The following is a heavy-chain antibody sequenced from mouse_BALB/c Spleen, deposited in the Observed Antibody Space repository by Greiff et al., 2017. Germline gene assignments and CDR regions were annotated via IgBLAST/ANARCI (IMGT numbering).Heavy chain of an antibody. CDR2: IWGGGST. CDR3: AKHQDGSSPYWYFDV. D-gene: IGHD1-1*01. V-gene: IGHV2-6-5*01. J-gene: IGHJ1*01. Sequence: VQLQQSGPGLVAPSQSLSITCTVSGFSLTDYGVSWIRQPPGKGLEWLGVIWGGGSTYYNSALKSRLSISKDNSKSQVFLKMNSLQTDDTAMYYCAKHQDGSSPYWYFDVWGAGTTVTVSS. CDR1: GFSLTDYG.